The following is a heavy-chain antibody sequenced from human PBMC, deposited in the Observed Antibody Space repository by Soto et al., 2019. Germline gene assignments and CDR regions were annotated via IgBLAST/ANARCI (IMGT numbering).Heavy chain of an antibody. CDR1: GLTFSYSA. V-gene: IGHV3-73*01. Sequence: PGGSLRLSCAVSGLTFSYSAMHWVRQASGEGLEWVGRVRSKAKTYATAYAASVKGRFTISRDDSKNTAYLQMNSLKTEDTAVYYCTPEGAGFGYWGQGTLVTVSS. J-gene: IGHJ4*02. CDR3: TPEGAGFGY. CDR2: VRSKAKTYAT. D-gene: IGHD1-26*01.